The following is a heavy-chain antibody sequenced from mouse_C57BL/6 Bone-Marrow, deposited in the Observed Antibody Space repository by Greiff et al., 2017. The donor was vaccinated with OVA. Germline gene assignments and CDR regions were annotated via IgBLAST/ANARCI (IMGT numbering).Heavy chain of an antibody. CDR1: GYTFTDYN. CDR3: ARREVLWYPYFDV. V-gene: IGHV1-18*01. J-gene: IGHJ1*03. CDR2: INPNNGGT. D-gene: IGHD2-1*01. Sequence: VQLKESGPELVKPGASVKIPCKASGYTFTDYNMDWVKQSHGKSLEWIGDINPNNGGTIYNQKFKGKATLTVDKSSSTAYMELRSLTSEDTAVYYCARREVLWYPYFDVWGTGTTVTVSS.